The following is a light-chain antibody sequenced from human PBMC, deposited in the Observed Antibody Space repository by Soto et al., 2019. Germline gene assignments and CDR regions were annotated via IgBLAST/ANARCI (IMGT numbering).Light chain of an antibody. CDR1: QSISSW. CDR3: QQYNSYPWT. V-gene: IGKV1-5*03. Sequence: IKRTQSLSTLLAPLEDRVPFTSRPSQSISSWLAWYQQKPGKAPKLLIYKASSLESGVPSRFSGSGSGTEFTLTISSLQPDDFATYYCQQYNSYPWTFGQGTKVDIK. CDR2: KAS. J-gene: IGKJ1*01.